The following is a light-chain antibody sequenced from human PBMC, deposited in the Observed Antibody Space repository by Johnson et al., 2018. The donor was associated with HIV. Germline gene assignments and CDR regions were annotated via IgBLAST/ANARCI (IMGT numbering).Light chain of an antibody. CDR3: GTWDSSLGAWV. CDR1: SSNIGSTS. J-gene: IGLJ1*01. Sequence: QSVLTQPPSVSAAPGQKVTISCSGSSSNIGSTSVSWYQQLPGTAPKLLIYENNKRPSGIPDRFSGSKSGSSATLDITGLQTGDEADYYCGTWDSSLGAWVFGTGTNVTVL. CDR2: ENN. V-gene: IGLV1-51*02.